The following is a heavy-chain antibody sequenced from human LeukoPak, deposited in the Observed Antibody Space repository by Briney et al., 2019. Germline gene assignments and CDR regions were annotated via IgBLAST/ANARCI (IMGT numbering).Heavy chain of an antibody. CDR1: GGSISSYY. Sequence: SETLSLTCTVSGGSISSYYWSWTRQPPGKGLEWIGYIYYSGSTNYNPSLKSRVTISVDTSKNQFSLKLSSVTAADTAVYYCARALVPAAHFDYWGQGTLVTVSS. J-gene: IGHJ4*02. V-gene: IGHV4-59*01. CDR2: IYYSGST. CDR3: ARALVPAAHFDY. D-gene: IGHD2-2*01.